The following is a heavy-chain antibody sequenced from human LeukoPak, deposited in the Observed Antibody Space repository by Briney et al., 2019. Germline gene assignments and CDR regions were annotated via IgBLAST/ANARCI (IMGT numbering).Heavy chain of an antibody. D-gene: IGHD3-22*01. Sequence: GGSLRLSCAASGFTFSSHGMHWVRQAPGKGLEWVSIIWYDGSDEYYADSVKGRFTISRDNSKNTLYLQMTSLRAEDTAVYYYARDGGYHSSGPFDYWGQGPLVTVSS. CDR1: GFTFSSHG. J-gene: IGHJ4*02. CDR2: IWYDGSDE. CDR3: ARDGGYHSSGPFDY. V-gene: IGHV3-33*01.